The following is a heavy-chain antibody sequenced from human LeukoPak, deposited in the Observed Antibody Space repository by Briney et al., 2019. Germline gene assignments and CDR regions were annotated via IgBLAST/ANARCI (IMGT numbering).Heavy chain of an antibody. D-gene: IGHD6-19*01. Sequence: GGSLRLSCAASGFTFSSYWMSWVRQAPGKGLEWVANIKQDGSEKYYVDSVKGRFTISRDNAKNSLFLQMNSLRAEDTAVYYCARAQQKWLVDALDIWGQGTMVTVSS. J-gene: IGHJ3*02. V-gene: IGHV3-7*04. CDR2: IKQDGSEK. CDR1: GFTFSSYW. CDR3: ARAQQKWLVDALDI.